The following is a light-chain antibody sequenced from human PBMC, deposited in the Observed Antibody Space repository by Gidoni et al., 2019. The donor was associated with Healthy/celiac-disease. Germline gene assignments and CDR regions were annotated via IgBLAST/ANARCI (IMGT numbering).Light chain of an antibody. Sequence: ELVMTQSPATLSVSPGERATLACRASKSVSSNLAWYQQKPGQAPRLLIYGASPRATGIPARFSGSGSGTEFTLTISSLQSEDFAVYYCQQYNNWPPMYTFGQGTKLRSN. V-gene: IGKV3-15*01. CDR3: QQYNNWPPMYT. CDR1: KSVSSN. CDR2: GAS. J-gene: IGKJ2*01.